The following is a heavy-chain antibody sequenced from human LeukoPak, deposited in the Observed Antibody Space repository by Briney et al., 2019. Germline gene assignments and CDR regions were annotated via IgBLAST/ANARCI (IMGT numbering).Heavy chain of an antibody. D-gene: IGHD5-24*01. CDR2: IYYSGST. Sequence: PSETLSLTCTVSGGSISSYYWSWIRQPPGKGLEWIGYIYYSGSTNYNPSLKSRVTISVDTSKNQFSLKLSSVTAADTAVYYCARQRADGYNFNWAGARYFDLWGRGTLVTVSS. J-gene: IGHJ2*01. V-gene: IGHV4-59*08. CDR3: ARQRADGYNFNWAGARYFDL. CDR1: GGSISSYY.